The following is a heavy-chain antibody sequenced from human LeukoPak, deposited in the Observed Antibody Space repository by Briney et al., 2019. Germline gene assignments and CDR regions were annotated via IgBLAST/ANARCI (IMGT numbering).Heavy chain of an antibody. V-gene: IGHV3-23*01. J-gene: IGHJ4*02. CDR2: ISGSGGST. CDR1: GFTFSSYA. CDR3: ATYYYDSSGYYYFDY. Sequence: PGGSLRLSCAASGFTFSSYAMSWVRQAPGKGLEWVSAISGSGGSTYYADSVKGRFTISRDNSKNTLYLQMNSLRAEDTAVYYCATYYYDSSGYYYFDYWGQGTLVTVSS. D-gene: IGHD3-22*01.